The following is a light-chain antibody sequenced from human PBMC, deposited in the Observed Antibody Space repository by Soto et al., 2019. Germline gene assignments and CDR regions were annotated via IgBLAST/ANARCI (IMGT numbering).Light chain of an antibody. Sequence: QSALTQPASVSGSPGQSITISCTGTSSDVGGYNYVSWYQQHPGKAPKLMIYEVSNRPSGVSNRFPGSNSGNTASLSISGLQAEDEVDYYRSSYISSIIEYVVGTGTEVTVL. J-gene: IGLJ1*01. CDR2: EVS. V-gene: IGLV2-14*01. CDR3: SSYISSIIEYV. CDR1: SSDVGGYNY.